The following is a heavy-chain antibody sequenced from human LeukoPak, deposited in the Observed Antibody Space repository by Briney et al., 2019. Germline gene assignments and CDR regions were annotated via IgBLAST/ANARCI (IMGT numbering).Heavy chain of an antibody. J-gene: IGHJ6*02. D-gene: IGHD2-15*01. CDR2: ISYDGSNK. Sequence: PGRSLRLSCAASGFTFSSYAMHWVRQAPGKGLEWVAVISYDGSNKYYADSVKGRFTISRDNSKNTLYLQMNSLRAEDTAVYYCARDDIVVVVAAHYYYGMDVWGQGTTVTVSS. CDR3: ARDDIVVVVAAHYYYGMDV. CDR1: GFTFSSYA. V-gene: IGHV3-30*04.